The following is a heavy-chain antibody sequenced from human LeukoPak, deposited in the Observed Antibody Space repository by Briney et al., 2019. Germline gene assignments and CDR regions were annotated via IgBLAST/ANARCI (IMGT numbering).Heavy chain of an antibody. CDR3: AKGKALLEYYFDY. D-gene: IGHD2-15*01. CDR1: GFTFSSYG. CDR2: ISYDGSKE. J-gene: IGHJ4*02. V-gene: IGHV3-30*18. Sequence: PGRSLRLSCAASGFTFSSYGMHWVRQAPATGPEWVAAISYDGSKEYYADSVKGRFSISRDNSKNTLYLQMNSLRAEDTAVFYCAKGKALLEYYFDYWGQGTLVTVSS.